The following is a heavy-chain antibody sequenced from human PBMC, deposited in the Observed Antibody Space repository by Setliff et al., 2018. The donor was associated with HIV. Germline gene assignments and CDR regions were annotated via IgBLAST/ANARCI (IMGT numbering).Heavy chain of an antibody. CDR1: GGSFSGYY. D-gene: IGHD3-22*01. J-gene: IGHJ4*02. CDR2: INHSGST. CDR3: AREDSSYHYFDS. Sequence: SETLSLTCAVYGGSFSGYYWSWIRQPPGKGLEWIGEINHSGSTNYNPSLKSRVTISVDTSKNQFSLKLSSVTAADTAVYYCAREDSSYHYFDSWGQGMLVTGS. V-gene: IGHV4-34*01.